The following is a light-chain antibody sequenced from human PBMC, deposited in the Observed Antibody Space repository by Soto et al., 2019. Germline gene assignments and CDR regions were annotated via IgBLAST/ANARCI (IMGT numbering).Light chain of an antibody. CDR1: QSVSSSY. CDR2: GAS. V-gene: IGKV3-20*01. Sequence: EIVLTQSPGTLSLSPGERATLSCRASQSVSSSYLAWYQQKTGQAPRLLIYGASSRATGIPDRFSGSGSGTDFTLTISRLEPADYAVFYYQQYCSSPPYTFGQGTKLEIK. J-gene: IGKJ2*01. CDR3: QQYCSSPPYT.